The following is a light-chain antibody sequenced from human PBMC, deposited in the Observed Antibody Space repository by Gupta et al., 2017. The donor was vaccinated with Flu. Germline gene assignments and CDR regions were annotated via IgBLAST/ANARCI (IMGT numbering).Light chain of an antibody. CDR3: QVWDSTRGV. V-gene: IGLV3-21*02. CDR2: DDS. CDR1: NIGGKS. Sequence: SYVLPQPPSMSVAPGQTARITCEGNNIGGKSVHWYQQKPGQAPVLVVYDDSDRPSGIPERFSGSNSGNTATLTSSGVEAGNEADEYCQVWDSTRGVFGGGTKLTV. J-gene: IGLJ3*02.